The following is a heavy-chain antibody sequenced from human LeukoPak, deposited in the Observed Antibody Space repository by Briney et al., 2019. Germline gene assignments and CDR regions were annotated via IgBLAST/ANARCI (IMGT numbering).Heavy chain of an antibody. V-gene: IGHV3-30-3*01. D-gene: IGHD3-22*01. CDR3: AKVQYYDSSGYLDY. CDR2: ISYDGSNK. Sequence: GRSLRLSCAASGFTFSSYAMHWVRQAPGKGLEWVAVISYDGSNKYYADSVKGRFTISRDNSKNTLYLQMNSLRAEDTALYYCAKVQYYDSSGYLDYWGQGTLVTVSS. CDR1: GFTFSSYA. J-gene: IGHJ4*02.